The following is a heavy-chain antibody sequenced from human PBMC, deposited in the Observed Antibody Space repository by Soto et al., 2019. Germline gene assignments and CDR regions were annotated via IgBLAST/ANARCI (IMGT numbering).Heavy chain of an antibody. D-gene: IGHD4-17*01. V-gene: IGHV5-51*01. CDR3: ARIGLRHYYYYYGMDV. Sequence: GESLKISGKGSGYSFTSYWIGWVRQMPWKGLEWMGIIYPGDSDTRYSPSFQGQVTISAEKSISTAYLQWSSLKASDTAMYYCARIGLRHYYYYYGMDVWGQGTTVTV. CDR2: IYPGDSDT. CDR1: GYSFTSYW. J-gene: IGHJ6*02.